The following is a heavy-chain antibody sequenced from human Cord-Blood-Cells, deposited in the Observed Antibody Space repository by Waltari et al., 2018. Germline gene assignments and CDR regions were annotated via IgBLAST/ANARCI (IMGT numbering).Heavy chain of an antibody. CDR3: ARVRITIFGVVISGMDV. Sequence: QVQLVQSGAEVKKPGSSVKVSCKASGGTFSSHAISWVRQAPGQGLEWMGGLHPILGTANHAQKFQGRVTITADKSTSTAYMELSSLVSEDTAVYYCARVRITIFGVVISGMDVWGQGTTVTVSS. CDR2: LHPILGTA. CDR1: GGTFSSHA. V-gene: IGHV1-69*06. D-gene: IGHD3-3*01. J-gene: IGHJ6*02.